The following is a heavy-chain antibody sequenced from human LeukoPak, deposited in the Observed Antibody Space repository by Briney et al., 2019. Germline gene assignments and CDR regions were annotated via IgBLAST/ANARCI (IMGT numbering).Heavy chain of an antibody. V-gene: IGHV4-59*12. CDR2: IYYSGST. J-gene: IGHJ5*02. CDR3: ARSLVGATTRAWFDP. CDR1: GGSISSYY. Sequence: PSETLSLTCTVSGGSISSYYWSWIRQPPGKGLEWIGYIYYSGSTNYNPSLKSRVTISVDTSKNQFSLQLNSVTPEDTAVYYCARSLVGATTRAWFDPWGQGTLVTVSS. D-gene: IGHD1-26*01.